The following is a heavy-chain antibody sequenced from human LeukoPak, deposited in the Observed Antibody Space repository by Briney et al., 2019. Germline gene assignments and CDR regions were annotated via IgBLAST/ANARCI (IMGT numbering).Heavy chain of an antibody. CDR3: AKFSAPSGGNAGWPWVIDS. Sequence: QTGGSLRLSCAASGFTFSSYAMTWVRQAPGKGLEWVSALSGTGNTVYDANSVKGRFTISRDNSRNTLSLQMNSLRGEDTALYYCAKFSAPSGGNAGWPWVIDSWGQGTLVTVSS. V-gene: IGHV3-23*01. J-gene: IGHJ5*02. CDR2: LSGTGNTV. CDR1: GFTFSSYA. D-gene: IGHD3-16*01.